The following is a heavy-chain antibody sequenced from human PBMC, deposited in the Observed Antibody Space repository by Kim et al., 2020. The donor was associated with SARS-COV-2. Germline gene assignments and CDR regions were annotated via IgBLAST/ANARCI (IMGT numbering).Heavy chain of an antibody. J-gene: IGHJ2*01. CDR2: ISNSAGST. CDR3: AKGRGIPMSNWHFDL. Sequence: GGSLRLSCVASGFTFSTYAMSWVRQAQGKGLEWVSTISNSAGSTYYADSVKGRFTISRDNSKNTLFLHMNSLRAEDTAVYYCAKGRGIPMSNWHFDLWGRGTLVSVSS. V-gene: IGHV3-23*01. CDR1: GFTFSTYA. D-gene: IGHD1-20*01.